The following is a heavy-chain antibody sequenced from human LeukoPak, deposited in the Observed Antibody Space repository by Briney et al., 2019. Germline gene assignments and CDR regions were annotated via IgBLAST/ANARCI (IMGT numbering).Heavy chain of an antibody. CDR3: ARQSHYYDSSGSVDY. V-gene: IGHV5-51*01. J-gene: IGHJ4*02. D-gene: IGHD3-22*01. CDR2: IYPGDSDT. Sequence: GESLKISCKGSGYSFTSYWIGWVRQMPGEGLEWMGIIYPGDSDTRYSPSFQGQVTISADKSISTAYLQWSSLKASDTAMYYCARQSHYYDSSGSVDYWGQGTLVTVSS. CDR1: GYSFTSYW.